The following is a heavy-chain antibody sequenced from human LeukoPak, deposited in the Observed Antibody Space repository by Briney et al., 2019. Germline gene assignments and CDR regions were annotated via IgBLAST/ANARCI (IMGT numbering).Heavy chain of an antibody. CDR2: TSSSDAGT. CDR1: GFTLSTYA. D-gene: IGHD3-16*02. Sequence: PGGSLRLSCAASGFTLSTYAMSWVRQTPGKGLEWVAATSSSDAGTYHADSVRGRFTISRDNAKNSLYLQMNSLRAEDTAVYYCAREFRDYDYVWGSYRPLYNWFDPWGQGTLVTVSS. CDR3: AREFRDYDYVWGSYRPLYNWFDP. J-gene: IGHJ5*02. V-gene: IGHV3-23*01.